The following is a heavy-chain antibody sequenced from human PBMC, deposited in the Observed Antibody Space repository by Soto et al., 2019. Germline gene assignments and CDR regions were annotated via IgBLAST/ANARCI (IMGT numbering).Heavy chain of an antibody. CDR2: ISSSGSTI. CDR3: ARAGHIASGWFDP. J-gene: IGHJ5*02. CDR1: GFTFSSYE. V-gene: IGHV3-48*03. D-gene: IGHD2-21*01. Sequence: GGSLRLSCAASGFTFSSYEINWVRQAPGKGLEWLSYISSSGSTIYYADSVKGRFTISRDNAKKSLYLQMNSLRAEDTAVYYCARAGHIASGWFDPWGHGTLVTVSS.